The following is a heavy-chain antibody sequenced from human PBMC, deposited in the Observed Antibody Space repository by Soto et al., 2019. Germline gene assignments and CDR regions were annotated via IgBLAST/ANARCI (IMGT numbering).Heavy chain of an antibody. CDR3: AREGYSCSSGPRGNWFDP. V-gene: IGHV1-8*01. Sequence: QVQLVQSGAEVKKPGASVKVSCKASGYNFSSYDINWVRQATGQGLEWVGWVSPNNGNTGYAQKFQGRVTMTKNTSISTAYMELSSLRPEDTAVYYCAREGYSCSSGPRGNWFDPWGQGTLVTVSS. J-gene: IGHJ5*02. CDR2: VSPNNGNT. D-gene: IGHD6-6*01. CDR1: GYNFSSYD.